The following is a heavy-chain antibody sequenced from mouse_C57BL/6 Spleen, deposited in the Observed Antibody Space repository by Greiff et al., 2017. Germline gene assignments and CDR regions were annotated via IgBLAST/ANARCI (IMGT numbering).Heavy chain of an antibody. CDR3: ARGTTVVATEDFDV. D-gene: IGHD1-1*01. Sequence: VQLKQSGPELVKPGASVKIPCKASGYTFTDYNMDWVKQSHGKSLEWIGDINPNNGGTIYNQKFKGKATLTVDKSSSTAYMELRSLTSEDTAVYYCARGTTVVATEDFDVWGTGTTVTVSS. CDR1: GYTFTDYN. J-gene: IGHJ1*03. V-gene: IGHV1-18*01. CDR2: INPNNGGT.